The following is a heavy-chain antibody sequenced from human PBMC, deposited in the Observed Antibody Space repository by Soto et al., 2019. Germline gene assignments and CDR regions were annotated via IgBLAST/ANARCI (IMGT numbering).Heavy chain of an antibody. CDR1: GYTFITYA. Sequence: ASVKVSCKASGYTFITYAIYWVRQAPGQRLEWMGWINAGNGNTKYSQKFQGRVTITRDTSARTAYMELRSLQSEDTAVYYCARSIAARLYYFYGMDVWGKGTTVTVSS. V-gene: IGHV1-3*01. CDR3: ARSIAARLYYFYGMDV. J-gene: IGHJ6*04. CDR2: INAGNGNT. D-gene: IGHD6-6*01.